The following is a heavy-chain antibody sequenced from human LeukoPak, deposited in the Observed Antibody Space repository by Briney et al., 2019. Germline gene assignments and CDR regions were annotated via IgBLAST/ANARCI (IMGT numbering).Heavy chain of an antibody. V-gene: IGHV1-18*01. CDR2: ISAYNGNT. CDR1: GYTFTSYG. J-gene: IGHJ3*02. D-gene: IGHD4-23*01. Sequence: ASVKVSCKASGYTFTSYGISWVRQAPGQGLEWMGWISAYNGNTNYAQKLQGRVTMTTDTSTSTAYMELRSLRSDDTAVYYCARPHPLRWRANDAFDIWGQGTMVTVSS. CDR3: ARPHPLRWRANDAFDI.